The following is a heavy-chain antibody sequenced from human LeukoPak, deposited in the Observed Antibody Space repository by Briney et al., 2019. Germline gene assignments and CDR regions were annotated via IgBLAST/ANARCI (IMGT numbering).Heavy chain of an antibody. CDR2: ITSSSTYI. V-gene: IGHV3-21*01. CDR1: GFTFISYS. D-gene: IGHD1-26*01. CDR3: AITTSRASFSDYYYYHMDV. J-gene: IGHJ6*03. Sequence: KPGGSLRLSCAASGFTFISYSMNWVRQAPGKGLEWVSSITSSSTYIHYADSVKGRSTISRDNAKNSLYLQMNSLRAEDTAVYYCAITTSRASFSDYYYYHMDVWGKGTTVTVSS.